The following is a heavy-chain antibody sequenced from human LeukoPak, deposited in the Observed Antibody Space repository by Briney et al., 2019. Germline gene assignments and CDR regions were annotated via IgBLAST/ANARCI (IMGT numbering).Heavy chain of an antibody. V-gene: IGHV3-30*14. CDR2: ISYDGSNK. CDR1: GFTFSSYA. J-gene: IGHJ5*02. Sequence: GGSLRLSCAASGFTFSSYAMHWVRQAPGKGLEWVAVISYDGSNKYYADSVKGRFTISRDSSKNTLYLQMNSLRVEDTAMYYCASRRRSYSPFDPWGQGTLVTVSS. CDR3: ASRRRSYSPFDP. D-gene: IGHD1-26*01.